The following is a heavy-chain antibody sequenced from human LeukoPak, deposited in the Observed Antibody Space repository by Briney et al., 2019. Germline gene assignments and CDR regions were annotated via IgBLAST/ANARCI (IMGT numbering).Heavy chain of an antibody. J-gene: IGHJ4*02. D-gene: IGHD4/OR15-4a*01. CDR3: ASANKALGADY. CDR1: GGSLSSYY. CDR2: IYYSGST. V-gene: IGHV4-59*01. Sequence: SETLSLTCTVSGGSLSSYYWSWIRQPPGKGLEWIGYIYYSGSTNYNPSLKSRVTISVDTSKNQFSLKLSSMTAADTAVYYCASANKALGADYWGQGTLVTVSS.